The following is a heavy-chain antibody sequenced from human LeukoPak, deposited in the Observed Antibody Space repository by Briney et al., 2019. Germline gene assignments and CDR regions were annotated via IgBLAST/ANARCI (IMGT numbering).Heavy chain of an antibody. J-gene: IGHJ3*02. CDR2: ISYDGSNK. CDR3: ARDGTTHYFRTLGDAFDI. D-gene: IGHD1/OR15-1a*01. CDR1: GFTFSSYA. V-gene: IGHV3-30*04. Sequence: GRSLRLSCAASGFTFSSYAMHWVRQAPGKGLEWVAVISYDGSNKYYADSVKGRFTISRDNSKNTLYLQLRVEDTAVYYCARDGTTHYFRTLGDAFDIWGQGTMVTVSS.